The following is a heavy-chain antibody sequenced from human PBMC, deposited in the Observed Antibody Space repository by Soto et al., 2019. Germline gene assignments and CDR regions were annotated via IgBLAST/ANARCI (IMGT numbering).Heavy chain of an antibody. CDR1: GGSISSYY. D-gene: IGHD4-17*01. J-gene: IGHJ4*02. V-gene: IGHV4-59*08. Sequence: QVQLQESGPGLVKPSETLSLTCTVSGGSISSYYWSWIRQPPGKGLEWIGYIYYSGSTNYNPSLXSXGXIXXDTSKNQFSLKLSSVTAADTAVYYCARRYGDCFDYWGQGTLVTVSS. CDR2: IYYSGST. CDR3: ARRYGDCFDY.